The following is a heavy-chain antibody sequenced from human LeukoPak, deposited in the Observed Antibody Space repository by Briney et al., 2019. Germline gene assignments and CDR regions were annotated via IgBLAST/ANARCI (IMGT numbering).Heavy chain of an antibody. CDR2: IHIGNST. CDR3: ARAAYYYDSSGYSFDY. CDR1: GFTVSSND. D-gene: IGHD3-22*01. V-gene: IGHV3-66*01. J-gene: IGHJ4*02. Sequence: GGSLRLSGAASGFTVSSNDMNWVRQAPGKGLEWVSIIHIGNSTYYADSVKGRFTISRDNSKNTLYLQMNSLRAEDTAVYYCARAAYYYDSSGYSFDYWGQGTLVTVSS.